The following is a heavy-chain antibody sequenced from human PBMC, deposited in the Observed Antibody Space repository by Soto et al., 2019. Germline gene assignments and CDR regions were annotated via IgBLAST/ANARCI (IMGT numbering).Heavy chain of an antibody. J-gene: IGHJ5*02. CDR2: INHSGST. Sequence: SETLSLTCAVYGGSFSGYYWSWIRQPPGKGLEWIGEINHSGSTNYNPSLKSRVTISVDTSKNQFSLKLSSVTAADTAVYYCAEGGYGGSCYGWFDPWGQGTLVTVSS. D-gene: IGHD2-15*01. CDR1: GGSFSGYY. V-gene: IGHV4-34*01. CDR3: AEGGYGGSCYGWFDP.